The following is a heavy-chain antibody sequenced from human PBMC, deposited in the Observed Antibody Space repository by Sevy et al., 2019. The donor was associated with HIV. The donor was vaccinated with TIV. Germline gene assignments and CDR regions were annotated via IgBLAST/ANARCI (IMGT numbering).Heavy chain of an antibody. CDR1: GGTFSSYA. Sequence: ASVKVSCKASGGTFSSYAISWVRQAPGQGLEWMGGIIPIFGTANYAQKFQGRVTITADESTSTAYMELNSLRSEDTAVYYCAGDRAGNWFDPWGQGTLVTVSS. V-gene: IGHV1-69*13. CDR3: AGDRAGNWFDP. CDR2: IIPIFGTA. J-gene: IGHJ5*02.